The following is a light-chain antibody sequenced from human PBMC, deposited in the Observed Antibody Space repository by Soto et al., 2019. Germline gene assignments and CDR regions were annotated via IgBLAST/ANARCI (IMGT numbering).Light chain of an antibody. CDR2: ATS. V-gene: IGKV1-39*01. Sequence: DIQMTHSPSSLSASLRDRVTITCXARRTIDNYLNWYQQKPGRAPELLVYATSSLQSGVPSRFTGGGSGTHFTLTISGLQPEDFATYFCQQSYNTPITFGQGTRLEIK. CDR3: QQSYNTPIT. CDR1: RTIDNY. J-gene: IGKJ5*01.